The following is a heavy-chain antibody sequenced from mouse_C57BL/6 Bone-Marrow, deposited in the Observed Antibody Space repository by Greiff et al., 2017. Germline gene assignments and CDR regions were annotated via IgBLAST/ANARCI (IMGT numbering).Heavy chain of an antibody. J-gene: IGHJ1*03. CDR2: IDPENGCT. CDR1: GYNIKDDY. CDR3: TGIYYWYFDD. D-gene: IGHD1-1*01. V-gene: IGHV14-4*01. Sequence: AQLQQPGAELVRPGASVKLSCTASGYNIKDDYMPWVKQRPEQGLEWIGWIDPENGCTAYTSKFQGKATITADTSSSTAYLQLSSPTYEDTAVYDCTGIYYWYFDDWGTGTSVTVSS.